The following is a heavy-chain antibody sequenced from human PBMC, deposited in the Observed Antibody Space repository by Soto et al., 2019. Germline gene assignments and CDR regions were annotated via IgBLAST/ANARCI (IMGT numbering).Heavy chain of an antibody. V-gene: IGHV4-34*01. J-gene: IGHJ4*01. CDR2: INHRGST. D-gene: IGHD2-15*01. CDR3: AIVRQFVDDNKETEIYYF. CDR1: SGTSGGYY. Sequence: SETLSLTCAVYSGTSGGYYGCWIRHPPGMGLEYIGEINHRGSTNYNPSLKIRVTISVDTSKNQCSLKLSSVTAADTAVYYCAIVRQFVDDNKETEIYYF.